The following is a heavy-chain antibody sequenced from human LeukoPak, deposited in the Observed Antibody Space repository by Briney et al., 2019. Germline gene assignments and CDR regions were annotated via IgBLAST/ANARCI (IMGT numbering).Heavy chain of an antibody. CDR1: GFAVSSNY. CDR2: IYSGGST. J-gene: IGHJ4*02. Sequence: GGSLRLSCAASGFAVSSNYMSWVRQAPGKGLEWVSVIYSGGSTYYADSVKGRFTISRDNSKNTLYLQMNSLRAEDTAVYYCARDRLVAAAGFDYWGQGTLVTVSS. CDR3: ARDRLVAAAGFDY. V-gene: IGHV3-53*01. D-gene: IGHD6-13*01.